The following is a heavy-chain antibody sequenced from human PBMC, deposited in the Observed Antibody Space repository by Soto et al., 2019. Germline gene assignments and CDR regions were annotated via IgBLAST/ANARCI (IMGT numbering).Heavy chain of an antibody. CDR1: GFTFITYS. V-gene: IGHV3-48*02. Sequence: EVQLVESGGGLVQPGGSLRLSCAASGFTFITYSMNWVRQAPGKGLEWVSYISSRSYTIYYVDSVKGRFTISRDNAKNSLYLQMNSLRDEDTAVYYCARGGSSSDNGMDVWGQGTKVTVSS. D-gene: IGHD6-6*01. J-gene: IGHJ6*02. CDR3: ARGGSSSDNGMDV. CDR2: ISSRSYTI.